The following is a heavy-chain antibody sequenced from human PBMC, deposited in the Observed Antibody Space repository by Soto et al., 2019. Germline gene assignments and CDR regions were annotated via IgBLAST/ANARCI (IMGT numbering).Heavy chain of an antibody. CDR1: GGSISSGGYS. Sequence: QLQLQESGSGLVKPSQTLSLTCAVSGGSISSGGYSWSWIRQPSGKGLEWIGYIYHSGSTYYNPSLTSRVNIPVDRSKNQFSLKLSSVTAADTDVYYCARASTTVTTLDYWGQGTLVTVSS. CDR2: IYHSGST. J-gene: IGHJ4*02. CDR3: ARASTTVTTLDY. D-gene: IGHD4-17*01. V-gene: IGHV4-30-2*01.